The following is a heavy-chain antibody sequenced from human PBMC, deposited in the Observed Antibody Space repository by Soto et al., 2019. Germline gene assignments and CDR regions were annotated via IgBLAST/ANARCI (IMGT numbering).Heavy chain of an antibody. D-gene: IGHD3-10*01. CDR2: ISSSGSTI. CDR1: GFTFSDYY. V-gene: IGHV3-11*01. J-gene: IGHJ6*02. Sequence: PGGSLRLSCAASGFTFSDYYMSWIRQAPGKGLEWVSYISSSGSTIYYADSVKGRFTISRDNAKNSLYLQMNSLRAEDTAVYYCARRHDTMVRGVIIPLHYYYGMDVWGQGTTVTVSS. CDR3: ARRHDTMVRGVIIPLHYYYGMDV.